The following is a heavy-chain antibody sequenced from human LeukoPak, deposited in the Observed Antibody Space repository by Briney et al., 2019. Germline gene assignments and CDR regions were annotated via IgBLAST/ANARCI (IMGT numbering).Heavy chain of an antibody. Sequence: GGSLRLSCAASGFTFSSYSMNWVRQAPGKGLEWVSYISSSSSYTNYADSVKGRFTISRDNAKNSLYLQMNSLRAEDTAVYYCARDLLGAGAGAFDIWGQGTMVTVSS. CDR1: GFTFSSYS. V-gene: IGHV3-21*05. D-gene: IGHD1-26*01. CDR2: ISSSSSYT. J-gene: IGHJ3*02. CDR3: ARDLLGAGAGAFDI.